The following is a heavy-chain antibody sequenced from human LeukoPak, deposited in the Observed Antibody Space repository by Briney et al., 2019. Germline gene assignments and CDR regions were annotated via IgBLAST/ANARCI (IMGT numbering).Heavy chain of an antibody. V-gene: IGHV4-39*07. CDR3: ARESGYDYDYVWGSYLNYFDY. Sequence: PSETLSLTCTVSGGSISSSSYYWGWIRQPPGKGLEWIGSTYYSGSTYYNPSLKSRVTISVDTSKNQFSLKLSSVTAADTAVYYCARESGYDYDYVWGSYLNYFDYWGQGTLVTVSS. CDR1: GGSISSSSYY. J-gene: IGHJ4*02. D-gene: IGHD3-16*01. CDR2: TYYSGST.